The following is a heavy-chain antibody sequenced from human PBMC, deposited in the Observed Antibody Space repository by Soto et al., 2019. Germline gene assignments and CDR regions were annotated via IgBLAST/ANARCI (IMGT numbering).Heavy chain of an antibody. CDR2: IYYSGST. D-gene: IGHD3-16*01. V-gene: IGHV4-61*01. CDR3: AREDAARINYDGAIPSFDD. J-gene: IGHJ4*02. Sequence: WETLSLTCTFSVGSVSSGSYYWSWIRPPPGQGLEWIGYIYYSGSTNYNPSLKSRVTISVDTSKNQFSLKLSSVTAADTAASYWAREDAARINYDGAIPSFDDWGQGTLVSVSS. CDR1: VGSVSSGSYY.